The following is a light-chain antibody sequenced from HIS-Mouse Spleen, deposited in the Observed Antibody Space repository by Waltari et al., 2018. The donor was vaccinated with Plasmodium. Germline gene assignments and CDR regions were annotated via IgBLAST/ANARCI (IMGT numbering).Light chain of an antibody. V-gene: IGLV2-14*03. CDR3: SSYTSSSTLV. CDR2: DVS. Sequence: QSALTQPASVSGSPGQSITIPCTGTSRDVGGYNYVSWYQQHPGKAPNLMIYDVSNPPSGVANRFSGSKSGNTASLTISGLQAEDEADYYCSSYTSSSTLVFGGGTKLTVL. CDR1: SRDVGGYNY. J-gene: IGLJ2*01.